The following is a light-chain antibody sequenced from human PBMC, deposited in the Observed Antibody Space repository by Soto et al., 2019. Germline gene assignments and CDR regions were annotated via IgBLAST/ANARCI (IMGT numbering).Light chain of an antibody. CDR2: KAS. J-gene: IGKJ2*01. CDR3: QQYDSYSPYT. CDR1: QTISSS. V-gene: IGKV1-5*03. Sequence: DIQMTQFPPTLSASIGDRVTITCRASQTISSSLAWYQQKPGKAPKLLIYKASTLETGVQSRFSGSGSGTEFTLTISSLQPDDFATYYCQQYDSYSPYTFGKGTRLEIK.